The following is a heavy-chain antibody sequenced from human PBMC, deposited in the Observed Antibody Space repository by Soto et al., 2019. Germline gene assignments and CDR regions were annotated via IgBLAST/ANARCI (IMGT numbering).Heavy chain of an antibody. CDR3: ARNLRLGSSFGFNALSDDAFDV. D-gene: IGHD3-16*01. Sequence: VGSLRLSCTASGFPFGSRAMHWVRQARGKGLEWVAIISYDGKSTYYSAPVKGRFFISRDNSQNTVYLQMNSLTTEDTSLYYCARNLRLGSSFGFNALSDDAFDVWGRGTMVTVSS. V-gene: IGHV3-30*03. CDR2: ISYDGKST. CDR1: GFPFGSRA. J-gene: IGHJ3*01.